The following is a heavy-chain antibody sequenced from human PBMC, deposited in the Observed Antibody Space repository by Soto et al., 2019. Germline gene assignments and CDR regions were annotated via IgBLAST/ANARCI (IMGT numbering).Heavy chain of an antibody. CDR1: GGSISSYH. Sequence: QVQLQESGPGLVKASETLTLTCTVSGGSISSYHWSWIRQPPGQGLEWIGYIYYSGSTKYNPSLKSRVTMSVDKSKNQLSLRLKSVTAADTAVYWCARDYYYDNSGNPGAYYSGMDVWGQGTTVTVSS. D-gene: IGHD3-22*01. J-gene: IGHJ6*02. CDR3: ARDYYYDNSGNPGAYYSGMDV. CDR2: IYYSGST. V-gene: IGHV4-59*01.